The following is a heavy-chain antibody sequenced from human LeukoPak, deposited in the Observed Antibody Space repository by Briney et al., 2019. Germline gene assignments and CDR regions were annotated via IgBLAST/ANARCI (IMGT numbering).Heavy chain of an antibody. Sequence: GGSLRLSCAASGSTFDDYAMHWVRQAPGKGLEWVSVSWDGGYTYYADSVKGRFTISRDNSKNSLYLQMNSLRTEDTALYYCAKDDRAVAGTGYFDYWGQGTLVTVSS. CDR2: SWDGGYT. CDR1: GSTFDDYA. J-gene: IGHJ4*02. CDR3: AKDDRAVAGTGYFDY. V-gene: IGHV3-43D*03. D-gene: IGHD6-19*01.